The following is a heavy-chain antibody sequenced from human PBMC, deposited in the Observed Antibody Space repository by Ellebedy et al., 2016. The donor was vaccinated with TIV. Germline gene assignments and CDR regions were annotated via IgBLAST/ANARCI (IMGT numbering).Heavy chain of an antibody. Sequence: PGGSLRLSCAASGFTFSRYNMNWVRQAPGKGLEWVSYISSTSRTTFYAESVKGRFTISRDNAKNSLYLQMNTLRAEDTAVYYCTRESPRAAAGCLDYWGQGTLVTVSS. CDR3: TRESPRAAAGCLDY. V-gene: IGHV3-48*04. J-gene: IGHJ4*02. CDR2: ISSTSRTT. CDR1: GFTFSRYN. D-gene: IGHD6-13*01.